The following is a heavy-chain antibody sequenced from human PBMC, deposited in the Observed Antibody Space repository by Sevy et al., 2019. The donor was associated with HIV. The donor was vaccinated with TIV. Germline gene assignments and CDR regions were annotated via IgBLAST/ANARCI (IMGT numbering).Heavy chain of an antibody. CDR2: LSFGCGEI. CDR3: AREGCTKPHDY. V-gene: IGHV3-23*01. J-gene: IGHJ4*02. Sequence: GGYLRLSCAASGFTFSKYSMSWVRQPPGKGLEWVATLSFGCGEINYADSVKGRFTISRDNSKNSFYLQMNNLRAEDTAVYYCAREGCTKPHDYWGQGTLVTVSS. D-gene: IGHD2-8*01. CDR1: GFTFSKYS.